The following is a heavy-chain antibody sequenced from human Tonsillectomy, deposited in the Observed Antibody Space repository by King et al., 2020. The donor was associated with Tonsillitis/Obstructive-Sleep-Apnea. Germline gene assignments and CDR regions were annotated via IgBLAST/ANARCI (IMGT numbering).Heavy chain of an antibody. D-gene: IGHD1-7*01. V-gene: IGHV5-10-1*01. J-gene: IGHJ6*02. CDR2: IDLSDSDT. CDR3: ATQTTPYYYYVMDV. Sequence: QLVQSGAEVKKPGESLKISCQDSGHSFTSYWINWVRQMPGKGLEWMGRIDLSDSDTNYSPSFQGHVTISTDKSISTAYLQWSSLKASDTAIYYCATQTTPYYYYVMDVWGQGTTVTVSS. CDR1: GHSFTSYW.